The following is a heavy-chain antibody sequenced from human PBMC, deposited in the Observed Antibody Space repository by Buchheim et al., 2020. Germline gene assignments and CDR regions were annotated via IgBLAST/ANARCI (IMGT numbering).Heavy chain of an antibody. D-gene: IGHD4-23*01. Sequence: QVQLVQSGAEVKKPGASVKVSCKASGYTFTSYGISRVRQAPGQGLEWMGWINSNSGGTKYAQKFQGWVTMTRDTSISTAYMEFRRLTSDDTAVYYCARGGSGAAIGNFRSNYGMDVWGQGTT. V-gene: IGHV1-2*04. CDR2: INSNSGGT. CDR3: ARGGSGAAIGNFRSNYGMDV. CDR1: GYTFTSYG. J-gene: IGHJ6*02.